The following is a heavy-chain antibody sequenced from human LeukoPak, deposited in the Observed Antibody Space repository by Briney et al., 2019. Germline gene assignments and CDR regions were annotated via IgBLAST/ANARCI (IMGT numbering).Heavy chain of an antibody. V-gene: IGHV4-59*01. CDR3: ARFQGYYDILTGYSTLYYYYGMDV. Sequence: SETLSLTCTVSGGSISSYYWSWIRQPPGKGLEWIGYIYYSGSTNYNPSLKSRVTISVDTSKNQFSLKLSSVTAVDTAVYYCARFQGYYDILTGYSTLYYYYGMDVWGQGTTVTVSS. J-gene: IGHJ6*02. D-gene: IGHD3-9*01. CDR1: GGSISSYY. CDR2: IYYSGST.